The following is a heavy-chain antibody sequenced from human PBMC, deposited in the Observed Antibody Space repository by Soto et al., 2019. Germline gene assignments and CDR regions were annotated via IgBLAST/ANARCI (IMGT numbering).Heavy chain of an antibody. V-gene: IGHV3-30*18. Sequence: QPGGSLRLSCAASGFTFSSYGMHWVRQAPGKGLEWVAVISYDGSNKYYADSVKGRFTISRDNSKNTLYLQMNSLRAEDTAVYYCANDLYWTTGHYGMDVWGQGTTVTVSS. J-gene: IGHJ6*02. CDR3: ANDLYWTTGHYGMDV. D-gene: IGHD4-17*01. CDR2: ISYDGSNK. CDR1: GFTFSSYG.